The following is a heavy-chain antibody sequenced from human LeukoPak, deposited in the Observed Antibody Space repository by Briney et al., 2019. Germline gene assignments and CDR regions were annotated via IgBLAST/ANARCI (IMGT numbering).Heavy chain of an antibody. CDR3: ARATVTIFGFYYYYYMDV. V-gene: IGHV4-59*11. CDR2: IYYSGST. J-gene: IGHJ6*03. D-gene: IGHD3-3*01. Sequence: PSETLSLTCTVSGGSISSHYWGWIRQPPGKGLEWIGYIYYSGSTNYNPSLKSRVTISVDTSKNQFSLKLSSVTAADTAVYYCARATVTIFGFYYYYYMDVWGKGTTVTVSS. CDR1: GGSISSHY.